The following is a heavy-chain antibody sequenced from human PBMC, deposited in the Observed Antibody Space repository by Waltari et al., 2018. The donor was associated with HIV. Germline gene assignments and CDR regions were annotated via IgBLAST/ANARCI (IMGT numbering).Heavy chain of an antibody. Sequence: VQLVQSGAEVRRPGSSVKVSCKASGGMFPRYSIHWVRQAPGQGLELMGRMLPTSDKPNDAQKFQGRVTITADKSTSTAYMELNSLRSGDTAVYYCATARETMGVDFDYWGQGTLVTVSS. CDR2: MLPTSDKP. CDR3: ATARETMGVDFDY. V-gene: IGHV1-69*02. CDR1: GGMFPRYS. D-gene: IGHD3-10*01. J-gene: IGHJ4*02.